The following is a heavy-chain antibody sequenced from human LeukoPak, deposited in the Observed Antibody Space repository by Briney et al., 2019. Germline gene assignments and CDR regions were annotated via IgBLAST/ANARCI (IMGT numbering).Heavy chain of an antibody. CDR3: ARGGYYGSGNDFRFDP. CDR2: IYYSGST. Sequence: SETLSLTCTVSGGSISYYYWSWIRQPPGKGLEWIGNIYYSGSTNHNPSLKSRVTISVETSKNQFSLKLKSVTAADTAVYYCARGGYYGSGNDFRFDPWGQGTLVTVSS. CDR1: GGSISYYY. J-gene: IGHJ5*02. V-gene: IGHV4-59*01. D-gene: IGHD3-10*01.